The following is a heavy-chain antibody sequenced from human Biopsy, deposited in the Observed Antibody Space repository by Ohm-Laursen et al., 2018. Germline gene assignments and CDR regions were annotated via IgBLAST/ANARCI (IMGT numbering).Heavy chain of an antibody. CDR3: ARDVKRYCSGTSCYSGYFGMDV. D-gene: IGHD2-2*01. J-gene: IGHJ6*02. CDR1: GGYVSDSFHF. V-gene: IGHV4-61*01. CDR2: VYYSGTT. Sequence: TLSLTCTVSGGYVSDSFHFWSWIRQPPGKGLEWIGDVYYSGTTNYNPSLKSRLTISVDTSKNQFSLNLNSVTAADTAVYFCARDVKRYCSGTSCYSGYFGMDVWGQGTTVTVS.